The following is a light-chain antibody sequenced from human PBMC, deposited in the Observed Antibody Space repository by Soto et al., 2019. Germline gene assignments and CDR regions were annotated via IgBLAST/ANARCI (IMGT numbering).Light chain of an antibody. J-gene: IGLJ3*02. CDR3: QSYDSSLSAL. CDR2: GNS. CDR1: SSNIGAGYD. V-gene: IGLV1-40*01. Sequence: QSVLTQPPSVSGVPGQRVTISCTGSSSNIGAGYDVHWYQQLPGTAPKLLIYGNSNRPSGVPDRFSGSKSGTSASLAITGLQAEDEADYYCQSYDSSLSALFGGGTKVTVL.